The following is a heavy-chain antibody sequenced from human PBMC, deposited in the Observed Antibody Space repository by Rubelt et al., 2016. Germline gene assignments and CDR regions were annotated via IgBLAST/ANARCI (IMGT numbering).Heavy chain of an antibody. V-gene: IGHV3-15*07. Sequence: ELQLVESGGGLVKSGGSLRLSCAASGFTFTDAWMNRVRQAPGKGLEWVGRIKRKYDCETTDYAAPFEGRFTISRDDSKRRLYRQMNNLKFEDTGVYYCITGDGYWGQGTLGSVSS. D-gene: IGHD2-21*02. CDR2: IKRKYDCETT. CDR3: ITGDGY. CDR1: GFTFTDAW. J-gene: IGHJ4*02.